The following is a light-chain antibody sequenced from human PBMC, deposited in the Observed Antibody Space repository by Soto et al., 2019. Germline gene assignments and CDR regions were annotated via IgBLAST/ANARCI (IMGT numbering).Light chain of an antibody. Sequence: QSVLTQPPSGSGAPGQKVIISCTGSSSNIGAGYDVHWYQQLPGTAPKLLIYGNSNRPSGVPDRLSGSKSGTSASLAITGLQVEDEAYYYCQSYDSSLSAAVFGGGTQLTVL. CDR3: QSYDSSLSAAV. CDR2: GNS. CDR1: SSNIGAGYD. J-gene: IGLJ2*01. V-gene: IGLV1-40*01.